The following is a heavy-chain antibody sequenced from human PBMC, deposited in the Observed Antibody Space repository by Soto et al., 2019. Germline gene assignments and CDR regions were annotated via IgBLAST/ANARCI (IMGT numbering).Heavy chain of an antibody. CDR3: ADRLSYYYGSGSPYGMDV. V-gene: IGHV1-69*13. CDR2: IIPIFGTA. CDR1: GGTFSSYA. Sequence: SVKVSCKASGGTFSSYAISWVRQAPGQGLEWMGGIIPIFGTANYAQKFQGRVTITADESTSTAYMELSSLRSEDTAVYYCADRLSYYYGSGSPYGMDVRGQGTSVPVSS. J-gene: IGHJ6*01. D-gene: IGHD3-10*01.